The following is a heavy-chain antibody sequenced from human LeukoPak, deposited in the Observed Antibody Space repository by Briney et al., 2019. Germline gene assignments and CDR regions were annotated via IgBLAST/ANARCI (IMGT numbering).Heavy chain of an antibody. CDR2: ISDTGSRT. J-gene: IGHJ5*02. D-gene: IGHD1-14*01. CDR1: GFTFSTYA. V-gene: IGHV3-23*01. Sequence: GGSLRLSCAASGFTFSTYAMTWVRQAPEKGLEWVSSISDTGSRTYFADSVRGRFTISRDNSKNTLYLQMSSLRTEDTAVYYCAKTSGILTPGNWFDPWGQGTLVIVSS. CDR3: AKTSGILTPGNWFDP.